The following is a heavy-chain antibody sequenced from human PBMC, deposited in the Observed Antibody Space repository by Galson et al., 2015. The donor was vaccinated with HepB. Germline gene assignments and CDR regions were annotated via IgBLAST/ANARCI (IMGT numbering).Heavy chain of an antibody. CDR3: ARDSYGPPPFAFDI. D-gene: IGHD4-17*01. CDR2: IIPIFGTA. J-gene: IGHJ3*02. Sequence: SVKVSCKASGGTFSSYAISWVRQAPGQGLEWMGGIIPIFGTANYAQKFQGRVTMTRDTSTSTVYMELSSLRSEDTAVYYCARDSYGPPPFAFDIWGQGTMVTVSS. CDR1: GGTFSSYA. V-gene: IGHV1-69*05.